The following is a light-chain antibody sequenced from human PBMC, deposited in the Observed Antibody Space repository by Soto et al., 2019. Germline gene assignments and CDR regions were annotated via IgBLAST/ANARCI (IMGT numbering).Light chain of an antibody. V-gene: IGKV1-9*01. CDR1: QGISDY. CDR2: AAS. CDR3: QQLNSYPIT. Sequence: DIQLTQSPSFLSAAVGDRVTITCRASQGISDYLVWYQQRPGKAPKLLIYAASTLQSGVPSRFSGSGSGTEFTLTISSLQPEDFATYYCQQLNSYPITFGLGTRLEIK. J-gene: IGKJ5*01.